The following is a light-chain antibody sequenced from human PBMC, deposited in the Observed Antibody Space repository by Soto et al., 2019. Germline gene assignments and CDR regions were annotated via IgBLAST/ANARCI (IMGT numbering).Light chain of an antibody. J-gene: IGKJ5*01. CDR2: GAS. Sequence: ENVLTQSPGTLSLSPGERATLSCRASQTVSSYLTWYQQRPGQAPRLLISGASRRATGIPDRFSGSGSGTDFTLTISRLEPEDFAQYYCQQYGTSPITFGQGTRLEIK. CDR3: QQYGTSPIT. CDR1: QTVSSY. V-gene: IGKV3-20*01.